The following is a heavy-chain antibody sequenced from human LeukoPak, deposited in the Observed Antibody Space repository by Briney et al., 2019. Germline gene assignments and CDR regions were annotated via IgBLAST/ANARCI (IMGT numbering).Heavy chain of an antibody. D-gene: IGHD3-3*01. CDR2: ISAGGGST. CDR1: GFTFSNYA. CDR3: AKDQYYDFWSGYNSDFDY. Sequence: GGSLRLSCAASGFTFSNYAMSWVRQAPGKGLEWVSSISAGGGSTYYADSVKGRFTISRDNSKNTLYLQMNSLRAEDTAVYYCAKDQYYDFWSGYNSDFDYWGQGTLVTVSS. V-gene: IGHV3-23*01. J-gene: IGHJ4*02.